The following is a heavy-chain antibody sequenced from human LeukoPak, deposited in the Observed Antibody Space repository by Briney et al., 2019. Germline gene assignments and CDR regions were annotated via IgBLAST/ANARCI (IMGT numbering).Heavy chain of an antibody. CDR2: TFYRSKWYN. J-gene: IGHJ5*02. D-gene: IGHD6-19*01. CDR3: ARGIAVAGTIDA. CDR1: GDSVSSNNTA. Sequence: SQTLSLTFAISGDSVSSNNTAWNWIRQSPSRGLEWLGRTFYRSKWYNDYAISVKSRITINPDTSKNQFSLQLNSVTPEDTAVYFCARGIAVAGTIDAWGQGTLVIVSS. V-gene: IGHV6-1*01.